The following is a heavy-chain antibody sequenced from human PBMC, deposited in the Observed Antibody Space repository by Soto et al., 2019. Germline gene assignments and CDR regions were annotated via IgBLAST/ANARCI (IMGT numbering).Heavy chain of an antibody. J-gene: IGHJ5*02. D-gene: IGHD3-9*01. Sequence: GGSLRLSCAASGFMFSNHGMHWVRQAPGKGLEWVAVIWSDGNNRYYADSVKGRFTISRDNSKNTLYLQMNSLRAEDTAVYYCAREADILNWFDPWGQGTLVTVSS. CDR2: IWSDGNNR. CDR1: GFMFSNHG. V-gene: IGHV3-33*01. CDR3: AREADILNWFDP.